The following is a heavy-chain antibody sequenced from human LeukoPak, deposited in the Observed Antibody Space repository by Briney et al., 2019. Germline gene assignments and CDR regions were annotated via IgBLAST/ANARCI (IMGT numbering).Heavy chain of an antibody. CDR3: AREPSGSGGYDY. Sequence: ASVKVSCRASGYTFTSYYMHWVRQAPGQGLEWMAWISPNSGGTNYVQKFQGRVTVTRDTSISTDYMEISGLTSDDTALYYCAREPSGSGGYDYWGQGTLVTVSS. V-gene: IGHV1-2*02. CDR2: ISPNSGGT. CDR1: GYTFTSYY. J-gene: IGHJ4*02. D-gene: IGHD3-10*01.